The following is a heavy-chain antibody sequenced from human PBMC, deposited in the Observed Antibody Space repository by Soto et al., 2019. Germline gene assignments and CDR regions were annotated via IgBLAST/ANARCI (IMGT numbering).Heavy chain of an antibody. CDR1: EFTFSTYW. CDR3: AGGSSWESAS. CDR2: IKQDGSEK. D-gene: IGHD2-15*01. J-gene: IGHJ1*01. V-gene: IGHV3-7*01. Sequence: EVQLVESGGGLVQPGGSLRLSCAVSEFTFSTYWMTWVRQAPGNGLECVANIKQDGSEKNYLESLRGRLTVSSDNAKKSLYLDMNSVRAQDTAVYYCAGGSSWESASWAQGTLVTVS.